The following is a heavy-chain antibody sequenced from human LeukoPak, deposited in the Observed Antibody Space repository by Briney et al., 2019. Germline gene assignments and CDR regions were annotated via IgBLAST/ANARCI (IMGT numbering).Heavy chain of an antibody. D-gene: IGHD5-12*01. Sequence: SGTLPLTCTVSGGSISSYYWSWIRQPPGKGLEWIGYIYYSGSINYNPSLKSRVTISLDTSKSQFSLKLSSVPAADTAVYYCARTPQSGYGAYYFDYWGQGPLVTVSS. CDR1: GGSISSYY. CDR2: IYYSGSI. V-gene: IGHV4-59*01. J-gene: IGHJ4*02. CDR3: ARTPQSGYGAYYFDY.